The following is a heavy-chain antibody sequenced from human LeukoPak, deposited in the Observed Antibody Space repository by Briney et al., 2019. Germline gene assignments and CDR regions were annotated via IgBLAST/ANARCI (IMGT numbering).Heavy chain of an antibody. V-gene: IGHV3-30*02. CDR2: IRYDGSNK. CDR1: AFTFSSYA. Sequence: GGSLRLSCAASAFTFSSYAMSWVRQAPGKGLEWVSFIRYDGSNKYYADSVKGRFTISRDNSKNTLYLQMNSLRAEDTAVYYCANDPQWEPYSGNYRFDYWGQGTLVTISS. D-gene: IGHD1-26*01. J-gene: IGHJ4*02. CDR3: ANDPQWEPYSGNYRFDY.